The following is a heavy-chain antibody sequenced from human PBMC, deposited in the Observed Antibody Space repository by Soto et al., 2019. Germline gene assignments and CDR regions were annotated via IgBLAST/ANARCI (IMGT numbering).Heavy chain of an antibody. Sequence: GWSLRLSCAASGFTFSSYAMHWVRQAPGKGLEWVAFISYDGSNKYYADSVKGRFTISRDNSKNTLYLQMNSLRAEDTAVYYCARDPRDGYKRLDYWRQGTLVSLXS. CDR1: GFTFSSYA. CDR3: ARDPRDGYKRLDY. V-gene: IGHV3-30-3*01. J-gene: IGHJ4*02. D-gene: IGHD5-12*01. CDR2: ISYDGSNK.